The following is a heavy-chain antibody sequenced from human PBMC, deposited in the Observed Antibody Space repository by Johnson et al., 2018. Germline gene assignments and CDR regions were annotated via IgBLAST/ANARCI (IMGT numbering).Heavy chain of an antibody. Sequence: VQLVDSGGGLLKPGGSRRLSCAASGFTFSNAWMNWVRKAPWMGLEWAGRITSKTDGGTRGNAAPVKGRFTISRDDSKNTLYLQMNRLKTEDTAVYYCTTDHYYYESSGYYREYFQHWGQGTLVTVSS. J-gene: IGHJ1*01. V-gene: IGHV3-15*07. CDR3: TTDHYYYESSGYYREYFQH. D-gene: IGHD3-22*01. CDR2: ITSKTDGGTR. CDR1: GFTFSNAW.